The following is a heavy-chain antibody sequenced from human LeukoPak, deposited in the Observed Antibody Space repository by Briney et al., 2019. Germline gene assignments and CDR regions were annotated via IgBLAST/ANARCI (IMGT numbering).Heavy chain of an antibody. CDR3: AIIPQGDYDTY. CDR1: GGTFSSYA. J-gene: IGHJ4*02. CDR2: IIPIFGTA. D-gene: IGHD3-22*01. Sequence: SVKVSCKASGGTFSSYAISWVRQAPGQGLEWMGGIIPIFGTANYAQKFQGRVTITTDESTSTAHMELSSLRSEDTAVYYCAIIPQGDYDTYWGQGTLVTVSS. V-gene: IGHV1-69*05.